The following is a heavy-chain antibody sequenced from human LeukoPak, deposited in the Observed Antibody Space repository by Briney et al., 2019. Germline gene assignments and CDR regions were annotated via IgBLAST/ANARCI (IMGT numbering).Heavy chain of an antibody. CDR2: ISYDGSNK. CDR1: GFTFSSYG. Sequence: GGSLRLSCAASGFTFSSYGMHWVRQAPGKGLEWVAVISYDGSNKYYADSVKGRFTISRDNSKNTLYLQMNSLRAEDTAVYYCAKAHSPGYDYGDDHYYYYGMDVWGQGTTVTVSS. J-gene: IGHJ6*02. D-gene: IGHD5-12*01. CDR3: AKAHSPGYDYGDDHYYYYGMDV. V-gene: IGHV3-30*18.